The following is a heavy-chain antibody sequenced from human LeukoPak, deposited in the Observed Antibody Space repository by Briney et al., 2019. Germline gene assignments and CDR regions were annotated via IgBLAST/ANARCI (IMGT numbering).Heavy chain of an antibody. J-gene: IGHJ4*02. V-gene: IGHV1-2*02. Sequence: ASVKVSCKASDPSFTGYYIHWVRQAPGQGPEWMGWISPESGGTNYAQKFQGRATMSSVTSIRTVYMDLTRLTSADSAVYYCARAPAPTWGSGSYAFEYWGQGSLVTVS. CDR1: DPSFTGYY. D-gene: IGHD3-10*01. CDR2: ISPESGGT. CDR3: ARAPAPTWGSGSYAFEY.